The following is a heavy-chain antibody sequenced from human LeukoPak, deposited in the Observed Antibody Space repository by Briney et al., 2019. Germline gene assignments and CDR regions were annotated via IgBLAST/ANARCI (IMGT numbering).Heavy chain of an antibody. Sequence: SETLSLTCAVYGGSFSGYYWSWIRQPPGKGLEWIGYIYYSGSTNYNPSLKSRVTISLDTSKNQFSLKLSSVTAADTAVYYCARGLTSGYYGHYYMDVWGKGTTVTVSS. CDR1: GGSFSGYY. CDR3: ARGLTSGYYGHYYMDV. V-gene: IGHV4-59*01. J-gene: IGHJ6*03. D-gene: IGHD3-22*01. CDR2: IYYSGST.